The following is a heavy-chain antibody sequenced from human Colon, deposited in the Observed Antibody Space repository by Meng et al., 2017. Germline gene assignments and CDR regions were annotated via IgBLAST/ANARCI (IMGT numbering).Heavy chain of an antibody. Sequence: GGSLRLSCAVPEFIVSNGYMSWIRQAPGKGLDWVSAIYGDGTTFHADSVKGRFTISRDNSKNTLNLQMNSLRPEDTALYFCVTGGHYYGSWGQGTMVTVSS. CDR1: EFIVSNGY. J-gene: IGHJ3*01. D-gene: IGHD3-10*01. CDR2: IYGDGTT. CDR3: VTGGHYYGS. V-gene: IGHV3-66*02.